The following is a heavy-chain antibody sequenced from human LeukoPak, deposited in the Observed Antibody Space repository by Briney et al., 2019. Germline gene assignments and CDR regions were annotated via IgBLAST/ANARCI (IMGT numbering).Heavy chain of an antibody. CDR3: ARGGYSYEVVFGYFQH. V-gene: IGHV4-59*01. CDR2: IYYSGST. CDR1: GGSISSYY. Sequence: PSETLSLTCTVSGGSISSYYWSWIRQPPGKGLEWIGYIYYSGSTNYNPSLKNRVTISVDTSKNQFSLKLSSVTAADTAVYYCARGGYSYEVVFGYFQHWGQGTLVTVSS. J-gene: IGHJ1*01. D-gene: IGHD5-18*01.